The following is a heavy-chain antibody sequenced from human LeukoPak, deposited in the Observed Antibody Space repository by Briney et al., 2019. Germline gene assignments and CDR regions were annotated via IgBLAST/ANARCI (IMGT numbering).Heavy chain of an antibody. CDR3: AGMSVGTSGYYVGWFDP. Sequence: ASVKVSCKAPGGIFSSYGITWVRQAPGQGLEWMGRIIPFFGTSSYGQRFQDRVTITADKATSTAYMELSSLRSEDTAVYYCAGMSVGTSGYYVGWFDPWGQGTLVTVSS. D-gene: IGHD5-12*01. CDR1: GGIFSSYG. J-gene: IGHJ5*02. V-gene: IGHV1-69*06. CDR2: IIPFFGTS.